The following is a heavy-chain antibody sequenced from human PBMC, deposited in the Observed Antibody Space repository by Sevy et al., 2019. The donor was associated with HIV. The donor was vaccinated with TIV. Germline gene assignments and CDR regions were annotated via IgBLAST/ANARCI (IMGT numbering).Heavy chain of an antibody. V-gene: IGHV3-48*03. D-gene: IGHD1-7*01. CDR3: ARRGTFRFSDAFDI. J-gene: IGHJ3*02. CDR1: GFTLTSYE. CDR2: ISSIGNTI. Sequence: GGSLRLSCEASGFTLTSYEMNWVRQAPGKGLEWVSYISSIGNTIYYADSVKGRFTISRDKAKKSVYLQMNSLRADDTAVYFCARRGTFRFSDAFDIWGQRTMVTVSS.